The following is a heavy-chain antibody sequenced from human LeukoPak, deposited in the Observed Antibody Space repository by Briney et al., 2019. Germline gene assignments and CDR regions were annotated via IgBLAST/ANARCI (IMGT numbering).Heavy chain of an antibody. Sequence: SETLSLTCTVSGATISTYYWCWVRQPPGKGLEWIGYVHYSGSANYSPSLKSRVTMSTDTSKNHFSLKLTSVTTADTAVYYCAGFGTYGANWFDPWGQGTLVTVSS. J-gene: IGHJ5*02. CDR3: AGFGTYGANWFDP. V-gene: IGHV4-59*01. D-gene: IGHD1/OR15-1a*01. CDR2: VHYSGSA. CDR1: GATISTYY.